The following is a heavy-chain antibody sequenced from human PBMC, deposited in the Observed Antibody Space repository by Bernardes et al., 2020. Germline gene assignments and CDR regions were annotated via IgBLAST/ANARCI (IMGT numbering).Heavy chain of an antibody. V-gene: IGHV3-30-3*01. CDR2: ISYDGSNQ. CDR1: GFTFRSSA. Sequence: LISSCAASGFTFRSSAMHWVRQAPGQGLEWVAVISYDGSNQYYADSVKGRFTISRDNSKNTLYLQMNSLRAEDTAVYYCARDPGRGGDYVCDYWGQGTLGTGSS. CDR3: ARDPGRGGDYVCDY. J-gene: IGHJ4*02. D-gene: IGHD4-17*01.